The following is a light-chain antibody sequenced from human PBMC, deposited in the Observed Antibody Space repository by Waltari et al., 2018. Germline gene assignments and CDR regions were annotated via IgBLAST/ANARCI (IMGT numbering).Light chain of an antibody. V-gene: IGLV1-47*01. CDR3: AAWDDSLTVR. Sequence: QSVLTQPPSASGTPGQRVTISCSGSSSNIGSNFVCWYQHLPGTAPKLLIYRNNKRPSGGPDRFSGSKSGTSASRAISGLRSEDEADYYCAAWDDSLTVRFGGGTKLTVL. CDR1: SSNIGSNF. J-gene: IGLJ3*02. CDR2: RNN.